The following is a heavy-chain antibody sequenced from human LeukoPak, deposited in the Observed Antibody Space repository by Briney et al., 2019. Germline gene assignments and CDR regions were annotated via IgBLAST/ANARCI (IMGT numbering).Heavy chain of an antibody. CDR3: ARWDCSSTSCYPPDP. CDR2: ISAYNGNT. J-gene: IGHJ5*02. Sequence: ASVKVSCTASGYTFTSYGISWVRQAPGQGLEWMGWISAYNGNTNYAQKLQGRVTMTTDTSTSTAYMELRSLRSDDTAVYYCARWDCSSTSCYPPDPWGQGTLVTVSS. CDR1: GYTFTSYG. V-gene: IGHV1-18*01. D-gene: IGHD2-2*01.